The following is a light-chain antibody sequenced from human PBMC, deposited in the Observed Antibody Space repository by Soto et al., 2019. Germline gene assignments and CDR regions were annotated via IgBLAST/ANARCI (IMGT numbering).Light chain of an antibody. J-gene: IGKJ1*01. CDR1: QSISSY. V-gene: IGKV1-39*01. CDR3: QQSYRTPRK. Sequence: DIQMTQSPSSLSASVGDRVTITCRASQSISSYLNWYQQKPGKAPKLLIYAASSLQSGVPSRFSGSGSGTDFTVTISSLQPEDFATYYCQQSYRTPRKFGQGTKV. CDR2: AAS.